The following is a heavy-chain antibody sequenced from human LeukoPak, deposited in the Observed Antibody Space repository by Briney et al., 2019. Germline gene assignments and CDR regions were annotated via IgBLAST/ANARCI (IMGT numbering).Heavy chain of an antibody. D-gene: IGHD5-18*01. CDR3: ARGSIYSYGHPFDY. V-gene: IGHV4-34*01. J-gene: IGHJ4*02. CDR2: INHSGST. CDR1: GGSFSGYY. Sequence: SETLSLTCAVYGGSFSGYYWSWIRQPPGKGLEWIGEINHSGSTNYNPSLKSRVTISVDTSKNQFSLKLSSVTAADTAVYYCARGSIYSYGHPFDYWGQGTLVTVPS.